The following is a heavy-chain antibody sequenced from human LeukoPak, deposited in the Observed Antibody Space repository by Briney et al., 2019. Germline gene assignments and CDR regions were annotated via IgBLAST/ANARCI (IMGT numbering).Heavy chain of an antibody. CDR2: INHSGST. CDR3: ASERPATENWFFDL. D-gene: IGHD1-26*01. J-gene: IGHJ2*01. Sequence: ASETLSLTCAVYGGSFSGYYWSWIRQPPGKGLEWIGEINHSGSTNYNPSLKSRVTISVDTSKNQFSLKLSSVTAADTAVYYCASERPATENWFFDLWGRGTLVTVSS. CDR1: GGSFSGYY. V-gene: IGHV4-34*01.